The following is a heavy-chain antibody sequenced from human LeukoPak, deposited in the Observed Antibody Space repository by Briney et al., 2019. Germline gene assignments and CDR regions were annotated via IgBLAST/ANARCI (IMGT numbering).Heavy chain of an antibody. Sequence: SGTLSLTCAVSGASISISNWWSWVRQPPGKGLEWMGEIYHSGSTNYNPSLKSRVTISVDKSKNQFSLKLSSVTAADTAVYYCASFYSWSDLVSGVAFDIWGQGTMVTVSS. D-gene: IGHD2/OR15-2a*01. CDR2: IYHSGST. CDR1: GASISISNW. V-gene: IGHV4-4*02. CDR3: ASFYSWSDLVSGVAFDI. J-gene: IGHJ3*02.